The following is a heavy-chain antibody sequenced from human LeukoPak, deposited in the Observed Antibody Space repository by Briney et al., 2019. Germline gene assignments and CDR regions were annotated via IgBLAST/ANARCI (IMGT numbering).Heavy chain of an antibody. CDR3: ASPRGTVTVDAFDI. D-gene: IGHD4-17*01. CDR2: INHSGST. J-gene: IGHJ3*02. CDR1: GGSFSGYY. V-gene: IGHV4-34*01. Sequence: SETLSLTCAVYGGSFSGYYWSWIRQPPGKGLEWIGEINHSGSTNYNPSLKSRVTISVDTSKNQFSLKLSSVTAADTAVYYCASPRGTVTVDAFDIWGQGTMVTVPS.